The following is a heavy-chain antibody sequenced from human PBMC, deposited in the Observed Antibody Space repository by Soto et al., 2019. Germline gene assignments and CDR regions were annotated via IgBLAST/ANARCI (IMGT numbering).Heavy chain of an antibody. D-gene: IGHD6-19*01. CDR3: AKEGGDSSGWSQYAFDI. V-gene: IGHV3-23*01. Sequence: GGSLRLSCAASGFTFSSYAMSWVRQAPGKGLEWVSAISGSGGSTYYADSVKGRFTISRDNSKNTLYLQMNSLRAEDTAVYYCAKEGGDSSGWSQYAFDIWGQGTMVTVSS. CDR2: ISGSGGST. J-gene: IGHJ3*02. CDR1: GFTFSSYA.